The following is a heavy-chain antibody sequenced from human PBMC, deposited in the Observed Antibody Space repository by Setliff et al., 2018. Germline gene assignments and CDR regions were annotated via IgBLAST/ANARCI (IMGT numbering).Heavy chain of an antibody. CDR3: ARGPRFDYESPTYRRRFDP. CDR2: INHRGTT. D-gene: IGHD3-22*01. J-gene: IGHJ5*02. CDR1: GGSFSGHY. V-gene: IGHV4-34*01. Sequence: TLSLTCAVYGGSFSGHYWNWIRQAPGKGLEWIGEINHRGTTSYTPSLKGRVTISVDTSKNLFSLKLSSVTAADTAVYFCARGPRFDYESPTYRRRFDPWGQGTAVTV.